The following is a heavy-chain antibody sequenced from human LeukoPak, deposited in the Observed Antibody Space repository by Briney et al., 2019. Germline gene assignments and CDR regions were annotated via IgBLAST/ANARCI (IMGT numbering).Heavy chain of an antibody. J-gene: IGHJ3*02. D-gene: IGHD3-3*01. CDR3: ARVSLLRTIFGVVIPLPDAFDI. CDR1: GFTFSSYS. Sequence: GGSLRLSCAASGFTFSSYSMNWVHQAPGKGLEWVSYISSGSSTIYYADSVKGRFTISRDNAKNSLYLQMNSLRAEDTAVYYCARVSLLRTIFGVVIPLPDAFDIWGQGTMVTVSS. V-gene: IGHV3-48*01. CDR2: ISSGSSTI.